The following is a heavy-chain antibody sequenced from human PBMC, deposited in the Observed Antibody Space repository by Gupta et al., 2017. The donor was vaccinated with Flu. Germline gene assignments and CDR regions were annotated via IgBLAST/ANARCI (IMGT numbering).Heavy chain of an antibody. J-gene: IGHJ3*02. CDR3: ARWGPKHAFDI. CDR1: GGSISSYY. D-gene: IGHD7-27*01. Sequence: QVQLQESGPGLVKPSETLSLTCTVSGGSISSYYWSWIRQPPGKGLEWIGYIYYSGSTNYNPSLKSRVTISVDTSKNQFSLKLSSVTAADTAVYYGARWGPKHAFDIWCQGTMVTVSS. V-gene: IGHV4-59*01. CDR2: IYYSGST.